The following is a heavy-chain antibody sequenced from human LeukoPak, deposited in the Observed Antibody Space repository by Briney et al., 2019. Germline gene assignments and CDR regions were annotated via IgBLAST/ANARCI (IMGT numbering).Heavy chain of an antibody. CDR1: GYTFTSYG. CDR3: ARDRVLLWFGELSHDAFDI. D-gene: IGHD3-10*01. J-gene: IGHJ3*02. V-gene: IGHV1-2*02. CDR2: INPNSGGT. Sequence: GASVKVSCKASGYTFTSYGISWVRQAPGQGLEWMGWINPNSGGTNYAQKFQGRVTMTRDTSISTAYMELSRLRSDDTAVYYCARDRVLLWFGELSHDAFDIWGQGTMVTVSS.